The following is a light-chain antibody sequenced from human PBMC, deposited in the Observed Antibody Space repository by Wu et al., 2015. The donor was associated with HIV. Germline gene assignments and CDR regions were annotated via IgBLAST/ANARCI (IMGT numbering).Light chain of an antibody. CDR2: GAS. J-gene: IGKJ3*01. Sequence: EIVLTQSPGTLSLSPGERATLSCRASQTVDSNLLAWYQQKPGQTPRLVIYGASTRAAGLPDRFSGSGSGTDFSLTISRLEPEDFAVYYCHQYGRSPPFTFGPGTKVDVK. V-gene: IGKV3-20*01. CDR1: QTVDSNL. CDR3: HQYGRSPPFT.